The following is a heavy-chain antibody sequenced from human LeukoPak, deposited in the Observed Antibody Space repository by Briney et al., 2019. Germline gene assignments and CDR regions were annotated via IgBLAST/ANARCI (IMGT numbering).Heavy chain of an antibody. D-gene: IGHD2-21*01. Sequence: GGSLRLSCAASGFTFSSYSMNWVRQAPGKGLEWVSSISSSSSYIYYADSVKGRFTISRDNAKNSLYLQMNSLRAEDTAVYYCARDSPSLYCGGDCSSRYFDLWGRGALVTVSS. J-gene: IGHJ2*01. V-gene: IGHV3-21*04. CDR3: ARDSPSLYCGGDCSSRYFDL. CDR1: GFTFSSYS. CDR2: ISSSSSYI.